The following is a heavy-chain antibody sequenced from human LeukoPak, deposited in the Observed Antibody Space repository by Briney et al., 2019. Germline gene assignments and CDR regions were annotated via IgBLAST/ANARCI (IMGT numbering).Heavy chain of an antibody. CDR3: ARGGSYYFDY. D-gene: IGHD1-26*01. J-gene: IGHJ4*02. CDR2: ISYDGSNK. Sequence: GGSLRLSCAASGFTFSSYAMHWVRQAPGKGLEWVAVISYDGSNKYYADSVKGRFTISRDNSKNTLYLQMNSLRAEDTAVYYCARGGSYYFDYWGQGTLVTVSS. V-gene: IGHV3-30-3*01. CDR1: GFTFSSYA.